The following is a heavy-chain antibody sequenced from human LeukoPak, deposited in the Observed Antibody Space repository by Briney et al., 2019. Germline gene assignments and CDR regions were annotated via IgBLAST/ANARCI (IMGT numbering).Heavy chain of an antibody. CDR3: ARPQGIVGPTWTFDI. D-gene: IGHD1-26*01. Sequence: PGGSLRLSCAASGFTFSSYSMNWVRQAPGKGLEWVSYISSSSSTIYYADSVKGRFTISRDNAKNSLYLQMNGLRAEDTAVYYCARPQGIVGPTWTFDIWGQGTMVTVSS. V-gene: IGHV3-48*01. J-gene: IGHJ3*02. CDR1: GFTFSSYS. CDR2: ISSSSSTI.